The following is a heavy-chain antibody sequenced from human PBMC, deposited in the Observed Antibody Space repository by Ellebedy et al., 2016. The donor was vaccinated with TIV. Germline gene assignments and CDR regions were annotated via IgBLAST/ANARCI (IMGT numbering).Heavy chain of an antibody. CDR1: GYSISSYY. D-gene: IGHD3-22*01. V-gene: IGHV4-59*01. CDR3: ARLYYYDSSVNAFDI. Sequence: SETLSLXCTVSGYSISSYYWSWIRQPPGKGLEWIGYIYYSGSTNYNPSLKSRVTISVDTSKNQFSLKLSSVTAADTAVYYCARLYYYDSSVNAFDIWGQGTMVTVSS. J-gene: IGHJ3*02. CDR2: IYYSGST.